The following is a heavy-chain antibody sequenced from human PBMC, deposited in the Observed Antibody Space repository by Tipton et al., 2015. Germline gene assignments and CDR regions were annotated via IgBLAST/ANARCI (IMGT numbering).Heavy chain of an antibody. Sequence: SLRLSCAASGLTFSSFWMSWVRQAPGKGLEWVAHINPDGSGTYYVDSVKGRFTISRDNAKNSLYLQMNSLRAEDTAVYYCATGRGIEEVFDYWGRGTLVTVSS. CDR1: GLTFSSFW. CDR2: INPDGSGT. CDR3: ATGRGIEEVFDY. V-gene: IGHV3-7*01. D-gene: IGHD3-16*01. J-gene: IGHJ4*02.